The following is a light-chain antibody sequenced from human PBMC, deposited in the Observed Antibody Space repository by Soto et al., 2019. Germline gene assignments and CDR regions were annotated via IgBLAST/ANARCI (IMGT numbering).Light chain of an antibody. CDR3: HQYSNSAST. Sequence: EIVLTQSPGTLSLSPGERATLSCRASQTVTNNYLAWYQQKPGRTPRLLIYGASSRATGIPDRFSGSGSGTDFTLTISRLEPEDFAVYYCHQYSNSASTVGQGTKVDSK. CDR1: QTVTNNY. CDR2: GAS. J-gene: IGKJ1*01. V-gene: IGKV3-20*01.